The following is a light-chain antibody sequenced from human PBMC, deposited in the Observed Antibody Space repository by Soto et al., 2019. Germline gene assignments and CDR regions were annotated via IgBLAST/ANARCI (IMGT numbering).Light chain of an antibody. CDR1: QDIRSH. CDR3: QQYGTSPRT. J-gene: IGKJ1*01. CDR2: DAS. V-gene: IGKV3-20*01. Sequence: ENVLLLSPSTLSLSPGERVTLSCMGSQDIRSHLAWYQQKPGQAPRLLIFDASSRATGIPDRFSGSGSGTDFTLSISRLEPEDFAVYYCQQYGTSPRTFGQGTKV.